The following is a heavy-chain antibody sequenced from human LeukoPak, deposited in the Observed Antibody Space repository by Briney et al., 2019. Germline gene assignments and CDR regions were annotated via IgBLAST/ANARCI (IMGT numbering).Heavy chain of an antibody. CDR3: ARVLSRRGTTGGAGRPYFPIFDY. J-gene: IGHJ4*02. CDR1: GYTFTSYY. Sequence: ASVKVSCKASGYTFTSYYMHWVRQAPGQGLEWMGWINPNSGGTNYAQKFQGRVTMTRDTSISTAYMELSRLRSDDTAVYYCARVLSRRGTTGGAGRPYFPIFDYWGQGTLVTVSS. D-gene: IGHD1-14*01. CDR2: INPNSGGT. V-gene: IGHV1-2*02.